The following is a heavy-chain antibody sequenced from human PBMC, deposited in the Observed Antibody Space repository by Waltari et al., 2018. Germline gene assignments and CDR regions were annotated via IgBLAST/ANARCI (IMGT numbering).Heavy chain of an antibody. CDR2: IYSGGST. Sequence: EVQLVESGGGLIQPGGSLRLSCAASGFTVSSNYMSWVRQAPGQGLEWVSVIYSGGSTDYADSVKGRFTISRDNSKNTLYLQMNSLRAEDTAVYYCARDLFYSGSYYGLRDYWGQGTLVTVSS. CDR3: ARDLFYSGSYYGLRDY. J-gene: IGHJ4*02. V-gene: IGHV3-53*01. CDR1: GFTVSSNY. D-gene: IGHD1-26*01.